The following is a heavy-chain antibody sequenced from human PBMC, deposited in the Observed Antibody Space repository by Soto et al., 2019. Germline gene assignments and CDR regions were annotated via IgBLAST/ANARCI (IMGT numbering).Heavy chain of an antibody. D-gene: IGHD3-10*01. Sequence: SETLSLTCAVSSGSISSSNWWSWVRQPPGKGLEWIGKIFHSGSTNYNPSLKSRVTISVDKSKNQFSLKLSSVTAADTAVYYCARDHLVRGSYGPHWFDPWGQGTLVTVSS. V-gene: IGHV4-4*02. CDR3: ARDHLVRGSYGPHWFDP. CDR2: IFHSGST. J-gene: IGHJ5*02. CDR1: SGSISSSNW.